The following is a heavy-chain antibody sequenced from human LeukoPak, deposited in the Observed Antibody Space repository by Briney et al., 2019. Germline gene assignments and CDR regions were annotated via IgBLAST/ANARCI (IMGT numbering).Heavy chain of an antibody. Sequence: SVKVSCKASGYTFTCYGISWVRRAPGQGLEWMGGIIPIFGTANYAQKFQGRVTITTDESTSTAYMELSSLRSEDTAVYYCARGGRYYDSSGYYRFDYWGQGTLVTVSS. V-gene: IGHV1-69*05. CDR2: IIPIFGTA. CDR3: ARGGRYYDSSGYYRFDY. D-gene: IGHD3-22*01. J-gene: IGHJ4*02. CDR1: GYTFTCYG.